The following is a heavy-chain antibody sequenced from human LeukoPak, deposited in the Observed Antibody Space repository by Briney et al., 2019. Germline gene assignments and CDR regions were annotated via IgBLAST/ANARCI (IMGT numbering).Heavy chain of an antibody. Sequence: SVKVSCKASGFTFTSSAMQWVRQARGQRLEWIGWIVVGSGYTNYAQKFQERVTITRDMSTSTAYMELSSLRSEDTAVYYCFTVTTGVPNAFDIWGQGTMVTVSS. D-gene: IGHD4-17*01. CDR3: FTVTTGVPNAFDI. V-gene: IGHV1-58*02. CDR2: IVVGSGYT. CDR1: GFTFTSSA. J-gene: IGHJ3*02.